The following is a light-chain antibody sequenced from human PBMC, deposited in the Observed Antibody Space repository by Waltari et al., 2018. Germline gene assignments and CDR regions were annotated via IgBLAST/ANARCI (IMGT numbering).Light chain of an antibody. J-gene: IGLJ2*01. Sequence: QSALTQPASVSGSPGQSITISCTGTSSDVGGYNFVSWYQQHPGKVPKLIIYGVTNRPSGVSNRFSGSKSGNMASLTISGLQAEDEADYYCCSYTSSLTALFGGGTKVTVL. CDR1: SSDVGGYNF. CDR2: GVT. V-gene: IGLV2-14*03. CDR3: CSYTSSLTAL.